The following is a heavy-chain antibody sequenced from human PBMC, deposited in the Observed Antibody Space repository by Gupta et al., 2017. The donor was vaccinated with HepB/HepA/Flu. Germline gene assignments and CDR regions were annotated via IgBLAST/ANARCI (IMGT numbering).Heavy chain of an antibody. J-gene: IGHJ6*03. CDR2: IGADLKT. D-gene: IGHD3-3*01. CDR1: GFTFTVTA. Sequence: EIQLLESGGGLVQPGGSLRLSCEVSGFTFTVTAMGWVRQAPGKGLEWVSGIGADLKTHYSESVRGRFTISRDNSKNTLYLQMNSLRAEDTAVYYCAKDLYFWSAMDVWGKGTTVTVSS. V-gene: IGHV3-23*01. CDR3: AKDLYFWSAMDV.